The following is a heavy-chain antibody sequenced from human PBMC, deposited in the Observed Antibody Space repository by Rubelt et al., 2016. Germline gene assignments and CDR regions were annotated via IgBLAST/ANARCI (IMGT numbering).Heavy chain of an antibody. CDR1: TFSSYA. CDR2: IIPIFGTA. D-gene: IGHD4-17*01. V-gene: IGHV1-69*06. Sequence: TFSSYAISWVRQAPGQGLEWMGGIIPIFGTANYAQKFQGRVTMTEDTSTDTAYMELSSLRSEDTAVYYCARKGYGDTGYYFDYWGQGTLVTVSS. J-gene: IGHJ4*02. CDR3: ARKGYGDTGYYFDY.